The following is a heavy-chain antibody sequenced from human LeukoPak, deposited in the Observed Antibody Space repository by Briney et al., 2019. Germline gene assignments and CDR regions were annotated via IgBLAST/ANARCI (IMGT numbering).Heavy chain of an antibody. D-gene: IGHD3-22*01. J-gene: IGHJ4*02. CDR1: GFTVSSNY. Sequence: GGSLRLSCAASGFTVSSNYMSWVRQAPGKGLEWVSVIYSGGSTYYADSVKGRFTISRDNSKNTLYLQMNSLRAEDTAVYYCARDSRYDSSPDYWGQGTLVTVSS. CDR3: ARDSRYDSSPDY. CDR2: IYSGGST. V-gene: IGHV3-53*01.